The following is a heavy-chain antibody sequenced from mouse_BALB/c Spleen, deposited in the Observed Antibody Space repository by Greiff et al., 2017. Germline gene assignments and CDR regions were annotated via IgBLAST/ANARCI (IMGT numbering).Heavy chain of an antibody. V-gene: IGHV3-2*02. Sequence: EVQLQQSGPGLVKPSQSLSLTCTVTGYSITSDYAWNWIRQFPGNKLEWMGYISYSGSTSYNPSLKSRISITRDTSKNQFFLQLNSVTTEDTATYYCARSPDGYYGDWGQGTTLTVSS. CDR2: ISYSGST. D-gene: IGHD2-3*01. CDR3: ARSPDGYYGD. J-gene: IGHJ2*01. CDR1: GYSITSDYA.